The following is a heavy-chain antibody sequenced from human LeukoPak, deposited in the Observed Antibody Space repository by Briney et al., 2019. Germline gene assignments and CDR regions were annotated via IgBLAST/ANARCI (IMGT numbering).Heavy chain of an antibody. CDR2: ISIRSSHI. CDR1: GFAFSSSS. Sequence: GGSLRLSCAASGFAFSSSSMNWIRQAPGKGLEWVSYISIRSSHIYYAGSVKGRFTISRDEANNALYLQMNSLRVEDSAVYYCARDILYAFDMWGQGTMVTVSS. J-gene: IGHJ3*02. V-gene: IGHV3-21*05. CDR3: ARDILYAFDM. D-gene: IGHD2-15*01.